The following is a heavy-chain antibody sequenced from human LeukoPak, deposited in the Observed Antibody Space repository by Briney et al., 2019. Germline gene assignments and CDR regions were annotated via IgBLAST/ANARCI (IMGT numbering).Heavy chain of an antibody. CDR3: AKDLGNEWHYDFWSGPVDY. Sequence: PGGSLRLSCAASGFTFSSYAMSWVRQAPGKGLEWVSGISWNSGSIGYADSVKGRFTISRDNAKNSLYLQMNSLRAEDTALYYCAKDLGNEWHYDFWSGPVDYWGQGTLVTVSS. J-gene: IGHJ4*02. D-gene: IGHD3-3*01. CDR2: ISWNSGSI. CDR1: GFTFSSYA. V-gene: IGHV3-9*01.